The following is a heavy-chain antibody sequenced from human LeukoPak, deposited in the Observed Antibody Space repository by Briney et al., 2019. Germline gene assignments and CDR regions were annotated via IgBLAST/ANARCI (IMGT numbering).Heavy chain of an antibody. CDR1: GGTFSSYA. Sequence: SVKVSCKASGGTFSSYAISWVRQAPGQGLEWMGGIIPIFGTANYAQKFQGRVTITADESASTAYMELGSLRSEDTAVYYCARHSHGGYDILTGYPFDYWGQGTLVTVSS. J-gene: IGHJ4*02. CDR2: IIPIFGTA. CDR3: ARHSHGGYDILTGYPFDY. D-gene: IGHD3-9*01. V-gene: IGHV1-69*13.